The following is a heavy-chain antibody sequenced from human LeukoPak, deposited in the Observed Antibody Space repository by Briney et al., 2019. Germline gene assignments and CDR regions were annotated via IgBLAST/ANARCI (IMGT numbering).Heavy chain of an antibody. CDR2: IYSGGSA. CDR1: VGSISGSTYY. D-gene: IGHD6-19*01. CDR3: ATPSSGWHSFDY. J-gene: IGHJ4*01. Sequence: ETLALTCTVSVGSISGSTYYWGWVRQPPGKGLEWIGSIYSGGSAYYRPSLKSRVTISVDTSRNQFSPKLSSVTAADTAVYYCATPSSGWHSFDYWGHGALVTVSS. V-gene: IGHV4-39*01.